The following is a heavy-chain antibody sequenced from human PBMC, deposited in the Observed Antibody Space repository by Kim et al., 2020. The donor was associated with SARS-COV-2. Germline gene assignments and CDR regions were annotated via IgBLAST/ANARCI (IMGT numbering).Heavy chain of an antibody. V-gene: IGHV3-72*01. CDR3: GRGAQSGTELNY. CDR2: SRNKANSYTI. CDR1: GFIFSDYY. D-gene: IGHD1-1*01. J-gene: IGHJ4*02. Sequence: GGSLRLSCVASGFIFSDYYMDWVRQAPGKGLEWVARSRNKANSYTIEYAASVQGRFIISRDDSKNVLYLQMNSLRTDDTAVYYCGRGAQSGTELNYWGQGTLVTVSS.